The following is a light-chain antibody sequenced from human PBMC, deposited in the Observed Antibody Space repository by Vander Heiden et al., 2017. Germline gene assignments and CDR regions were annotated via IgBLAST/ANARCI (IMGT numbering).Light chain of an antibody. CDR2: NDS. CDR1: ALPKKY. V-gene: IGLV3-25*03. Sequence: SYALPHPPSVPVSPGQTARHTCSGDALPKKYAYWYHQRPGQAPVVVIYNDSQRPSGIPERFSGSSSGTTVTLTISGVQAEDEADYYCQSAVSGDTYAVFGGGTKLTVL. J-gene: IGLJ2*01. CDR3: QSAVSGDTYAV.